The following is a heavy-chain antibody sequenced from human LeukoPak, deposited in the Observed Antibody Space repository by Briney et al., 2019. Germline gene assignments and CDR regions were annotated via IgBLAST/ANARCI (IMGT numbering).Heavy chain of an antibody. Sequence: SETLSLTCTVSGGYISGYYWSWIRQPAGKGPEWIGRIYISGSTNYNPSLKSRVTMSVDTSKNQFSLKLTSVTAADTAVYYCARDPYYESSGYYRDYWGQGTLVTVSS. CDR2: IYISGST. V-gene: IGHV4-4*07. CDR1: GGYISGYY. D-gene: IGHD3-22*01. J-gene: IGHJ4*02. CDR3: ARDPYYESSGYYRDY.